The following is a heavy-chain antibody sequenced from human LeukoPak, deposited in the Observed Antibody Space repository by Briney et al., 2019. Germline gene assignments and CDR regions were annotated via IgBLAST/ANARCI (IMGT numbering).Heavy chain of an antibody. Sequence: SETLSLTCAVSGYSISGDSIGSDYFWAWIRQPPGKGLEWIGSIYYSGSTYYNPSLKSRVTISVDTSKNQFSLKLNSVTAADTAVYYCARINLPGGTNWFDPWGQGTLVTVSS. D-gene: IGHD7-27*01. CDR3: ARINLPGGTNWFDP. CDR2: IYYSGST. CDR1: GYSISGDSIGSDYF. J-gene: IGHJ5*02. V-gene: IGHV4-38-2*01.